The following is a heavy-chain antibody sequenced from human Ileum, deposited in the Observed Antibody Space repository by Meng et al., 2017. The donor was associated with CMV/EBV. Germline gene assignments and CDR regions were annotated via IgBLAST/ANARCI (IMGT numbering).Heavy chain of an antibody. V-gene: IGHV1-2*02. J-gene: IGHJ4*02. CDR3: ARVDDGSSWSYFDY. CDR1: GYTFTGYY. CDR2: INPNSSGT. D-gene: IGHD6-13*01. Sequence: KASGYTFTGYYMHWVRQAPGQGLEWMGWINPNSSGTNYAQKFQGRVTMTRDTSISTAYMELSRLRSDDTAVYYCARVDDGSSWSYFDYWGQGTLVTVSS.